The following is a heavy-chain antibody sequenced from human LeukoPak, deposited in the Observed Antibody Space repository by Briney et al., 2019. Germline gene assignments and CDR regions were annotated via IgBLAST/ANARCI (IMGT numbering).Heavy chain of an antibody. CDR1: GGSISSSSYY. CDR2: IYISGST. V-gene: IGHV4-61*02. Sequence: SETLSLTCTVSGGSISSSSYYWSWIRQPAGAGLEWIGRIYISGSTDYNPSLRSRVTISVDTSKNQFSLKLNSVTAADTAVYYCAREEITVVRGVHFDYWGQGTLVTVSS. CDR3: AREEITVVRGVHFDY. J-gene: IGHJ4*02. D-gene: IGHD3-10*01.